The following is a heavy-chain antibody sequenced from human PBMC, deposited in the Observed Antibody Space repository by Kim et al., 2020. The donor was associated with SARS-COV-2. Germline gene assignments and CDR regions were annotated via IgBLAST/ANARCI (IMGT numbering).Heavy chain of an antibody. V-gene: IGHV1-3*01. J-gene: IGHJ4*02. CDR3: ARSYLQWLPPDY. CDR1: GYTFTSYA. D-gene: IGHD6-19*01. Sequence: ASVKVSCKASGYTFTSYAMHWVRQAPGQRLEWMGWINAGNGNTKYSQKFQGRVTITRDTSASTAYMELSSLRSEDTAVYYCARSYLQWLPPDYWGQGTLVTVSS. CDR2: INAGNGNT.